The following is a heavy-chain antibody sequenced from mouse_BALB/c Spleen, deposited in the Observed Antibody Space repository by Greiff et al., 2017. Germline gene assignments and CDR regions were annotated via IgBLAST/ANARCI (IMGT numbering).Heavy chain of an antibody. V-gene: IGHV14-3*02. J-gene: IGHJ2*01. Sequence: EVQVVESGAELVKPGASVKLSCTASGFNIKDTYMHWVKQRPEQGLEWIGRIDPANGNTKYDPKFQGKATITADTSSNTAYLQLSSLTSEDTAVYYCAAIYYDYENFDYWGQGTTLTVSS. CDR3: AAIYYDYENFDY. CDR1: GFNIKDTY. CDR2: IDPANGNT. D-gene: IGHD2-4*01.